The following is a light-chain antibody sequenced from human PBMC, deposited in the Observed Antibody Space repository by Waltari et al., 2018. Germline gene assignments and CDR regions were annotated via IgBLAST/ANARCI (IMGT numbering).Light chain of an antibody. CDR3: QQYDRYSSWT. Sequence: DFQMTQSPSTLSASVGHRVTIPCRASQRISSWLAWYQQKPGQAPKLLIYKASTLQSGVPSRFSGNGSETEFTLTISSLQPDDFATYYCQQYDRYSSWTFGQGTKVDIK. J-gene: IGKJ1*01. CDR2: KAS. CDR1: QRISSW. V-gene: IGKV1-5*03.